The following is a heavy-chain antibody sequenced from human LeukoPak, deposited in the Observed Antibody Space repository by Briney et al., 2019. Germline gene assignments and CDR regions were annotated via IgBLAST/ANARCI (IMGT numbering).Heavy chain of an antibody. CDR3: AMDSSGFGYLDY. V-gene: IGHV4-31*03. CDR1: GGSTSSGGYY. Sequence: SQTLSLTCTVSGGSTSSGGYYWSWIRQHPGKGLEWIGYIYYSGSTYYNPSLKGRVTISVETSKNQFSLKLSSVTAADTAVYYCAMDSSGFGYLDYWGQGTLVTVSS. D-gene: IGHD3-22*01. CDR2: IYYSGST. J-gene: IGHJ4*02.